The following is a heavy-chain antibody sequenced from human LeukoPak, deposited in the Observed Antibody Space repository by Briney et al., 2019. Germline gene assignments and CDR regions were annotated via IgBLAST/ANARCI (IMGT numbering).Heavy chain of an antibody. CDR2: VSWNSDHT. V-gene: IGHV3-43*01. CDR3: AKDFQGIVGATQVDF. CDR1: GFKFDDYT. J-gene: IGHJ4*02. Sequence: PGGSLRLSCAASGFKFDDYTMHWVRRPPGKGLEWVSLVSWNSDHTSYADSVKGRFTISRDNSKNSLYLEMSSLRMEDTAFYYCAKDFQGIVGATQVDFWGQGTLVTVSS. D-gene: IGHD1-26*01.